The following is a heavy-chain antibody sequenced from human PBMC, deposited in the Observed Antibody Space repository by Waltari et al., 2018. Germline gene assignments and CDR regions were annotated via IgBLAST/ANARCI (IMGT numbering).Heavy chain of an antibody. J-gene: IGHJ4*02. CDR1: GFTFSSYA. D-gene: IGHD3-16*02. Sequence: EVQLLESGGGLVQPGGSLRLSCAASGFTFSSYAMSWVRQAPGKGLEWVSAISGSGGSTYYADSVKGLFTISRDNSKNTLYLQMNSLRAEDTAVYYCAKTRPLNAVWGSYRHKGGFDYWGQGTLVTVSS. V-gene: IGHV3-23*01. CDR3: AKTRPLNAVWGSYRHKGGFDY. CDR2: ISGSGGST.